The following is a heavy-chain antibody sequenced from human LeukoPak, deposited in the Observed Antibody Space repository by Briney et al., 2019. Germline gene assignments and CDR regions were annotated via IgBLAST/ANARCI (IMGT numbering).Heavy chain of an antibody. CDR1: GYTFTGYY. J-gene: IGHJ5*02. D-gene: IGHD6-19*01. V-gene: IGHV1-2*02. CDR3: ARGSERAVVSIWFDP. CDR2: INPNSGGT. Sequence: GASVKVSCKASGYTFTGYYMYWVRQAPGQGLEWMGWINPNSGGTKYAQKFQGRVTMTRDTSISTAYMELSRLRSDDTAVYYCARGSERAVVSIWFDPWGQGTLVTVSS.